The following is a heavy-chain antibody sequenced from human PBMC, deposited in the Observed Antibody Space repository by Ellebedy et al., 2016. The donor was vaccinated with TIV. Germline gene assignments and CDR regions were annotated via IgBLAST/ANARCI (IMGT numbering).Heavy chain of an antibody. Sequence: SETLSLXXTVSGGSISSDDYYWSWIRQPPGKGLEWVGYMSSNGITYFNPSLESRLSTSLDTSENQFSLRLSSVSAANTAIYYCARVAQYFDVPTPDYWGQGTLVTVSS. CDR1: GGSISSDDYY. J-gene: IGHJ4*02. CDR3: ARVAQYFDVPTPDY. CDR2: MSSNGIT. D-gene: IGHD3-9*01. V-gene: IGHV4-30-4*01.